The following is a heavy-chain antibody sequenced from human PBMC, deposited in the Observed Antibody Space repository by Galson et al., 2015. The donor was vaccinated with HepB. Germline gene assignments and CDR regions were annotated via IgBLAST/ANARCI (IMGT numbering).Heavy chain of an antibody. D-gene: IGHD1-1*01. V-gene: IGHV1-69*06. CDR2: IIPVFGST. CDR3: AREPLMRANDGDYYYFYAMDV. CDR1: GGTFSNFA. J-gene: IGHJ6*02. Sequence: SVKVSCKASGGTFSNFAITWVRQAPGQGLEWMGGIIPVFGSTEYAQKFQGRVTITADKSTSAVYMEVSSLRSEDTAVYYCAREPLMRANDGDYYYFYAMDVWGQGTAVTVSS.